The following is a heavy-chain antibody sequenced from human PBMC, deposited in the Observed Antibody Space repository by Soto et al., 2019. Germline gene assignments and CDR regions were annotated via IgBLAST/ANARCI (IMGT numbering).Heavy chain of an antibody. CDR2: VYHTGTT. CDR1: GGSIGHYY. CDR3: AKPFGIVGATNWNY. D-gene: IGHD1-26*01. V-gene: IGHV4-59*01. J-gene: IGHJ4*02. Sequence: SETLSLTCTVSGGSIGHYYWSWIRRPPGRGLQWIGYVYHTGTTTYSPSLKSRVTISVDTSKNQVSLRLNSVTAADTAVYYCAKPFGIVGATNWNYWGQGTLVTVSS.